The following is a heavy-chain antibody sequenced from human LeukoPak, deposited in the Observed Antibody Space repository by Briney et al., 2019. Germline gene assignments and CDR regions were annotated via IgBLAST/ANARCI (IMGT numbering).Heavy chain of an antibody. CDR1: GGSFSGYY. CDR3: ARDLLYDYVWGSYRQRPNWFDP. V-gene: IGHV4-34*01. CDR2: INHSGST. D-gene: IGHD3-16*02. J-gene: IGHJ5*02. Sequence: SETLSLTCAVYGGSFSGYYWSWIRQPPGKGLEWIGEINHSGSTKYSPSLKSRVTISVDTSKNQFSLKLSSVTAADTAVYYCARDLLYDYVWGSYRQRPNWFDPWGQGTLVTVSS.